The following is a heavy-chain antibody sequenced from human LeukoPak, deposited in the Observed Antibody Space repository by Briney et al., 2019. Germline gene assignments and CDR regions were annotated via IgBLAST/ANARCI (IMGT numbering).Heavy chain of an antibody. Sequence: GGSLRLSCAASGFTFSSYWMSWVRQAPGKGLEWVANIKQDGSEKYYVDSVKGRFTISRDNAKNSLYLQMNSLRAEDTAVYYCAGDLRSGSSLTNDAFDIWGQGTMVAVSS. V-gene: IGHV3-7*01. CDR2: IKQDGSEK. CDR1: GFTFSSYW. J-gene: IGHJ3*02. D-gene: IGHD1-26*01. CDR3: AGDLRSGSSLTNDAFDI.